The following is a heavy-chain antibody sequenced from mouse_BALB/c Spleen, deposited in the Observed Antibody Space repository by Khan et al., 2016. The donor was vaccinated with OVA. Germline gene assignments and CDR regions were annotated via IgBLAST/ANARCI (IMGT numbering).Heavy chain of an antibody. CDR1: GYTFTSYW. D-gene: IGHD1-1*01. Sequence: DLVKPGASVKLSCKASGYTFTSYWINWIKQRPGQGLEWIGHIAPGSGSSYYSEMFKGKATLTVDTSSSTVSIQLSSLSSEDSAVYVCARYNYCGRGLYAMDYWGQGATVTVSS. CDR2: IAPGSGSS. J-gene: IGHJ4*01. CDR3: ARYNYCGRGLYAMDY. V-gene: IGHV1S41*01.